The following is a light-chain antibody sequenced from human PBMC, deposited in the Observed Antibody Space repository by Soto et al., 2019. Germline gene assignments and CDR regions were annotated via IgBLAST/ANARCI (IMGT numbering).Light chain of an antibody. Sequence: QSALTQPASVSGSPGQSITISCTGTSSDVGGYNFVSWYQQHPGKAPKLMIYDVGNRPSGVSIRFSGSKSGNTAPLTISGLQAQAEDDYDCCCYTCGSSLLYVFGTGTKVTVL. V-gene: IGLV2-14*01. J-gene: IGLJ1*01. CDR2: DVG. CDR1: SSDVGGYNF. CDR3: CCYTCGSSLLYV.